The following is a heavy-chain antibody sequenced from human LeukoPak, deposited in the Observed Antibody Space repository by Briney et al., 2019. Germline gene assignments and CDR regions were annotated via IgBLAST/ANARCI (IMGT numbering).Heavy chain of an antibody. CDR3: ARDLRSGWYYFDF. D-gene: IGHD6-19*01. CDR1: GLTFSTYS. CDR2: ISSSSDTI. Sequence: PGGSLRLSCAASGLTFSTYSMNWLRQAPGKGLEWVSYISSSSDTIYYADSVKGRFTISRDNAKNSLYLQMNSLRDQDTAVYYCARDLRSGWYYFDFWGQGTLVTVSS. J-gene: IGHJ4*02. V-gene: IGHV3-48*02.